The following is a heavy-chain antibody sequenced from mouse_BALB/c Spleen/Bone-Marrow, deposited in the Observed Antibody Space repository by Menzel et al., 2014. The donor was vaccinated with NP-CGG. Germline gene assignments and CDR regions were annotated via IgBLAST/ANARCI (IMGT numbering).Heavy chain of an antibody. J-gene: IGHJ3*01. V-gene: IGHV14-4*02. CDR3: NGGYYEAWFAY. CDR2: IDPENGDT. Sequence: VQLQQSGAELVRSGASVKLSCTASGFNIKDYYMHWVKQRPEQSLEWIGWIDPENGDTEYAPKFQGKATMTADTSSNTAYLRLSSLTSEDTAVYYCNGGYYEAWFAYWGQGTLVTVSA. D-gene: IGHD2-3*01. CDR1: GFNIKDYY.